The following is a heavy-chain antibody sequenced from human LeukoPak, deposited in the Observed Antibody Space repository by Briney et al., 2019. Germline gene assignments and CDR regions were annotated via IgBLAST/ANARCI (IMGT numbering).Heavy chain of an antibody. D-gene: IGHD6-19*01. Sequence: GESLRLSCAASGFTFSDYSMNWVRQAPGKGLEWVSYISSSSSTIYYADSVKGRFTISRDNAKNSLYLQMNSLRAEDTAVYYCARDLLNIGWYPDDAFDIWGQGTMVTVSS. V-gene: IGHV3-48*01. J-gene: IGHJ3*02. CDR3: ARDLLNIGWYPDDAFDI. CDR2: ISSSSSTI. CDR1: GFTFSDYS.